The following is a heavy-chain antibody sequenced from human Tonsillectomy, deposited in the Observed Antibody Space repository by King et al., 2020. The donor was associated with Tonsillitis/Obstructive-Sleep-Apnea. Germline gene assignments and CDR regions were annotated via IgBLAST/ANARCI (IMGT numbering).Heavy chain of an antibody. V-gene: IGHV3-11*01. CDR1: GFTFSDYY. CDR2: ITNNGNII. CDR3: ARATPYYDFWSCSCDN. Sequence: VQLVESGGGLVKPGGSLRLSCAASGFTFSDYYMSWIRQAPGKGLEWISYITNNGNIIYYADSVRGRFTISRDNAKSSLYLQMHSLRDDDTAVYYCARATPYYDFWSCSCDNWGQGILVTVSS. J-gene: IGHJ4*02. D-gene: IGHD3-3*01.